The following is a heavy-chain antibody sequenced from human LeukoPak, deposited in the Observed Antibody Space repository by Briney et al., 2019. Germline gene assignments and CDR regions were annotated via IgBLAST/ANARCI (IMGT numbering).Heavy chain of an antibody. CDR3: ASGPIVGATGYFDY. CDR1: GFTFSSYA. V-gene: IGHV3-30-3*01. D-gene: IGHD1-26*01. CDR2: ISYDGSNK. Sequence: EGSLRLSCAASGFTFSSYAMHWVRQAPGQGLEWVAVISYDGSNKYYADSVKGRFTISRDNSKNTLYLQMNSLRAEDTAVYYCASGPIVGATGYFDYWGQGTLVTVSS. J-gene: IGHJ4*02.